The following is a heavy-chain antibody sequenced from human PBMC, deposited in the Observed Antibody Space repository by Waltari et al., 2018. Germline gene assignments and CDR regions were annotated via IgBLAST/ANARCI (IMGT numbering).Heavy chain of an antibody. CDR1: GFSFSSYG. V-gene: IGHV3-33*08. CDR3: ARKTSALYFDY. CDR2: IWFDGSNK. J-gene: IGHJ4*02. Sequence: QVQLVESGGGVVQPGRSLRLSCAASGFSFSSYGMHWVRQAPGKGLGWVAVIWFDGSNKYYADAVKGRFTISRDNSKNTLYRQMNSLRAEDTAVYYCARKTSALYFDYWGQGALVTVSS. D-gene: IGHD2-2*01.